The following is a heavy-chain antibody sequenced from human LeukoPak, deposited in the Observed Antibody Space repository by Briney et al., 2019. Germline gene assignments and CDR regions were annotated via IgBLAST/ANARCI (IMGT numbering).Heavy chain of an antibody. CDR2: IKSKTDGGTT. CDR1: GFTFSSNG. J-gene: IGHJ3*02. V-gene: IGHV3-15*01. CDR3: ITMIVVVRAFDI. D-gene: IGHD3-22*01. Sequence: GGSLRLSCAASGFTFSSNGMHWVRQAPGKGLEWVGRIKSKTDGGTTDYAAPVKGRFTISRDDSKNTLYPQMNSLKTEDTAVYYCITMIVVVRAFDIWGQGTMVTVSS.